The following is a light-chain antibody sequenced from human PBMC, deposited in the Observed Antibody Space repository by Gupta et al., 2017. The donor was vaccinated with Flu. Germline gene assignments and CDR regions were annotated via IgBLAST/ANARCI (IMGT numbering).Light chain of an antibody. J-gene: IGLJ1*01. CDR3: YSSDSDGNLYV. CDR2: EDT. CDR1: ALSKKY. Sequence: SYELPQPPSVSVSPGQTATITCSGDALSKKYVYWYQQKSGQAPLLVIYEDTKRASGIPERFSGSSSGTVVTLSINGAHVEDEADYYCYSSDSDGNLYVFGSGTKVTVL. V-gene: IGLV3-10*01.